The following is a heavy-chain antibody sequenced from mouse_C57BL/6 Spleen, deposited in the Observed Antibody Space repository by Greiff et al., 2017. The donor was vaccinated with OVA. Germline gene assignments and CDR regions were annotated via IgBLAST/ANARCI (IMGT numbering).Heavy chain of an antibody. Sequence: VQLQQSGPELVKPGASVKMSCKASGYTFTDYNMHWVKQSHGKSPEWIGYINPNNGGTSYNQKFKGKATLTVNKSSSTAYMELRSLTSEDSAVYYCAREEETGTYRYCDVWGTGTTVTVSS. V-gene: IGHV1-22*01. D-gene: IGHD4-1*01. CDR2: INPNNGGT. J-gene: IGHJ1*03. CDR1: GYTFTDYN. CDR3: AREEETGTYRYCDV.